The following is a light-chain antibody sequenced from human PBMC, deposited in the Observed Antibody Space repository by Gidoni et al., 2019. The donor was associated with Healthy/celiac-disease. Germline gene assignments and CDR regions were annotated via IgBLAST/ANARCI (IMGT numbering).Light chain of an antibody. V-gene: IGKV3-11*01. CDR2: DAS. J-gene: IGKJ4*01. CDR3: QKRSNWPLT. Sequence: VLTQSPPTLSLSPGERATLSCRASQSVSSYLACYQQKPGQTLRLLIYDASNSATGIPARCSGSGSETDFTLSISSLEHEDFAVYYCQKRSNWPLTFGGGTKVEIK. CDR1: QSVSSY.